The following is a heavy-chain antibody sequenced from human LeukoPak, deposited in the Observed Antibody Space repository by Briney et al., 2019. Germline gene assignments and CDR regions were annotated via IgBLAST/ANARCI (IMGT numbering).Heavy chain of an antibody. D-gene: IGHD2-2*02. CDR1: GFTFSSYS. Sequence: PGGSLRLSCAASGFTFSSYSMNWVRQAPGKGLEWVSSISSSSSYIYYADSVKGRFTISRDNDKHSLYLQMNRLNAQDTAMYHCARSSPHCSSTSCYNDAFDIWGQGTMVTVSS. CDR2: ISSSSSYI. CDR3: ARSSPHCSSTSCYNDAFDI. V-gene: IGHV3-21*01. J-gene: IGHJ3*02.